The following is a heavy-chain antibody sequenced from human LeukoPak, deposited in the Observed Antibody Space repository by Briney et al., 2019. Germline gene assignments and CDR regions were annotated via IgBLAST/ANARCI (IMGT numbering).Heavy chain of an antibody. Sequence: GASVKVSCKASGYTFTSYDINWVRQATGQGLEWMGWMNPNSGNTGYAQKLQGRVTMATDTSTSTAYMELRSLRSDDTAVYYCARGPGIAVAKGDYWGQGTLVTVSS. V-gene: IGHV1-8*01. D-gene: IGHD6-19*01. CDR2: MNPNSGNT. J-gene: IGHJ4*02. CDR3: ARGPGIAVAKGDY. CDR1: GYTFTSYD.